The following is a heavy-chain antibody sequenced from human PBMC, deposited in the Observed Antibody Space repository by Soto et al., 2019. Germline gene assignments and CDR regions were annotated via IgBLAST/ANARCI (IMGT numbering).Heavy chain of an antibody. J-gene: IGHJ4*02. V-gene: IGHV4-31*03. CDR3: ARTNQLLPNRPFDY. CDR1: GGSISSGGYY. CDR2: IYYSGST. D-gene: IGHD2-2*01. Sequence: QVQLQESGPGLVKPSQTLSLTCTVSGGSISSGGYYWSWIRQHPGKGLEWIGYIYYSGSTYYNPSLESRVTISVDTSKNQFSLKLSSVTAADTAVYYCARTNQLLPNRPFDYWGQGTLVTVSS.